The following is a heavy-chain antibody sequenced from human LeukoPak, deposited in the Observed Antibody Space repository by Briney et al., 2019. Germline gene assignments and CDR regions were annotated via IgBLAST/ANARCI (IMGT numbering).Heavy chain of an antibody. D-gene: IGHD1-26*01. CDR1: GFTFSSYS. J-gene: IGHJ4*02. CDR3: ASQGATPEFDY. Sequence: GGSLRLSCAASGFTFSSYSMNWVRQAPGKGLEWASSISSSSYIYYADSVKGRFTISRDNAKNSLYLQMNSLRAEDTAVYYCASQGATPEFDYWGQGTLVTVSS. V-gene: IGHV3-21*01. CDR2: ISSSSYI.